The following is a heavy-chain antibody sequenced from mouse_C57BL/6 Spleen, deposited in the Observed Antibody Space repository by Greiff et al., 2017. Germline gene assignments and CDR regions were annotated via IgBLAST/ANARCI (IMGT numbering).Heavy chain of an antibody. CDR3: AIDGYDYAMDY. J-gene: IGHJ4*01. V-gene: IGHV1-74*01. Sequence: WMHWVKQRPGQGLEWIGRIHPSDSDTNYNQKFKGKATLTVDKSSSTAYMQLSSLTSEDSAVYYCAIDGYDYAMDYWGQGTSVTVSS. D-gene: IGHD1-2*01. CDR2: IHPSDSDT. CDR1: W.